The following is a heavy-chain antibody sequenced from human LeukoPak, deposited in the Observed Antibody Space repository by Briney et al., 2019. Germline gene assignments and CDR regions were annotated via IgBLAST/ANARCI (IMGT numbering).Heavy chain of an antibody. D-gene: IGHD2-2*01. V-gene: IGHV4-59*01. J-gene: IGHJ5*02. CDR3: AREKSRPNSDIVVVPAAHGWFDP. Sequence: SETLSLTCTVSGGSISSYYGSWIRQPPGKGLEWIGYIYYSGSTNYNPSLKSRVTISVDTSKNQFSLKLSSVTAADTAVYYCAREKSRPNSDIVVVPAAHGWFDPWGQGTLVTVSS. CDR2: IYYSGST. CDR1: GGSISSYY.